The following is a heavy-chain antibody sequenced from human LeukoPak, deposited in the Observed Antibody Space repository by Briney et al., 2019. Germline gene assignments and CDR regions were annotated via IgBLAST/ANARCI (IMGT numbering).Heavy chain of an antibody. CDR3: ARERDIVATWYYYYMDV. V-gene: IGHV1-2*02. J-gene: IGHJ6*03. D-gene: IGHD5-12*01. CDR2: INPNSGGT. Sequence: ASVKVSCKASGYTFTGYYMHWVRQAPGQGLEWMGWINPNSGGTNYAQKFQGRVTMTRDTSISTAYMELSRLRSDDTAVYYCARERDIVATWYYYYMDVWGKGTTVTVS. CDR1: GYTFTGYY.